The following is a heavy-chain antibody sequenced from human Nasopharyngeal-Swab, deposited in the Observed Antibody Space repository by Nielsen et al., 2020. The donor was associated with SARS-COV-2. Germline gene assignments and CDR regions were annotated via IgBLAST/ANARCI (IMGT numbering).Heavy chain of an antibody. D-gene: IGHD3-10*01. V-gene: IGHV1-69*01. CDR3: ARGAPYTMVRGVITFQYYYYYMDA. J-gene: IGHJ6*03. Sequence: WVRQAPGQGLEWMGGIIPIFGTANYAQKFQGRVTITADESTSTAYMELSSLRSEDTAVYYCARGAPYTMVRGVITFQYYYYYMDAWGKGTTVTVSS. CDR2: IIPIFGTA.